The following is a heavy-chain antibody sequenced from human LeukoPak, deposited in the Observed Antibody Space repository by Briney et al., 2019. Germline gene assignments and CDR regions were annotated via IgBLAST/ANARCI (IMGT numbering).Heavy chain of an antibody. CDR3: ARSQFYGSGSYQGRWFDP. D-gene: IGHD3-10*01. V-gene: IGHV4-39*07. Sequence: SETLSLTCTVSGDSITSYYWGWIRQPPGKGLEWIGSIYYSGSTYYNPSLKSRVTISVDTSKNQFSLKLSSVTAADTAVYYCARSQFYGSGSYQGRWFDPWGQGTLVTVSS. CDR2: IYYSGST. J-gene: IGHJ5*02. CDR1: GDSITSYY.